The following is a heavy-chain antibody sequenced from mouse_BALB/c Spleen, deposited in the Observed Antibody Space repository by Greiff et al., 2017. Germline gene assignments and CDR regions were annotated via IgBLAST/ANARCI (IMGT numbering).Heavy chain of an antibody. CDR2: IWAGGST. CDR3: ARGAYYRYDGFAY. V-gene: IGHV2-9*02. D-gene: IGHD2-14*01. Sequence: VKLVESGPGLVAPSQSLSITCTVSGFSLTSYGVHWVRQPPGKGLEWLGVIWAGGSTNYNSALMSRLSISKDNSKSQVFLKMNSLQTDDTAMYYCARGAYYRYDGFAYWGQGTLVTVSA. CDR1: GFSLTSYG. J-gene: IGHJ3*01.